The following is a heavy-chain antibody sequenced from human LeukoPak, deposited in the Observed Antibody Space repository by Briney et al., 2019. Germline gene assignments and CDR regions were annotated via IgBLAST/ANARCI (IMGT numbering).Heavy chain of an antibody. D-gene: IGHD3-16*01. CDR3: ARMDFDYVSGRSYHLDY. Sequence: GGSLRLSCVASGFTFSSYSINWVRQAPGKGLEWVSSISSSRSYIHYADSVKGRFTISRDNSKNSVYLQLDSLRVEDTAVYYCARMDFDYVSGRSYHLDYWGQGTLVTVSS. CDR2: ISSSRSYI. CDR1: GFTFSSYS. V-gene: IGHV3-21*01. J-gene: IGHJ4*02.